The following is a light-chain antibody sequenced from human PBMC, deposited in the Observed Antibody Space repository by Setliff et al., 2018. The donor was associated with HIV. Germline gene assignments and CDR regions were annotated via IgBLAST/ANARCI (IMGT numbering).Light chain of an antibody. V-gene: IGLV2-14*01. Sequence: QSALTQPASVSGSLGQSITISCTGTSSDVGGSKYVSWYQQYPGKAPKLLIYEVNKRPSEVPDRFSGSKSGNTASLTISGLQADDEADYYRCAYVFGTGTKVTVL. J-gene: IGLJ1*01. CDR3: CAYV. CDR2: EVN. CDR1: SSDVGGSKY.